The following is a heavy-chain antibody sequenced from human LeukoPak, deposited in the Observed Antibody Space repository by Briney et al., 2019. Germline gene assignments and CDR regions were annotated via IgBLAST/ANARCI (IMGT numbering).Heavy chain of an antibody. V-gene: IGHV3-21*01. D-gene: IGHD6-13*01. CDR1: GFTFSSYS. CDR3: ARDLAGVWYGDY. CDR2: ISSSSSYI. J-gene: IGHJ4*02. Sequence: GGSLRLSCAASGFTFSSYSMNWVRQAPGKGLEWVSSISSSSSYIYYADSVKGRFTISRDNAKNSLYLQMNSLRAEDTAVYYCARDLAGVWYGDYWGQGTLVTVSS.